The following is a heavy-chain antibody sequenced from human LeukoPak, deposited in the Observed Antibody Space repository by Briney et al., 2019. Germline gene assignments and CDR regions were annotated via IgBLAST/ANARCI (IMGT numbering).Heavy chain of an antibody. D-gene: IGHD6-25*01. J-gene: IGHJ4*02. CDR1: GFTFRAYA. CDR2: IGGSGSKT. CDR3: AKDLAADLLGFDF. Sequence: GGSLRLSCVASGFTFRAYAMTWVRQAPGKGLEWVSTIGGSGSKTFYADSVKGRFTISRDNSQTTLHLHMNSLRAEDTALYYCAKDLAADLLGFDFWGQGTPVTVSS. V-gene: IGHV3-23*01.